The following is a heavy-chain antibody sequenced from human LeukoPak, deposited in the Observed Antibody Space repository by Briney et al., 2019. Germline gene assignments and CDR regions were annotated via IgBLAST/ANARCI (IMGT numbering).Heavy chain of an antibody. CDR1: GYTFTGYY. CDR3: AREKRYGDYAGVYYFDY. CDR2: INPNSGGT. J-gene: IGHJ4*02. V-gene: IGHV1-2*02. Sequence: ASVKVSCKASGYTFTGYYMHWVRQAPGQGLEWMGWINPNSGGTNYAQKFQGRVTMTRDTSISTAYMELSRLRSDDTAVYYCAREKRYGDYAGVYYFDYWGQGTLVTVSS. D-gene: IGHD4-17*01.